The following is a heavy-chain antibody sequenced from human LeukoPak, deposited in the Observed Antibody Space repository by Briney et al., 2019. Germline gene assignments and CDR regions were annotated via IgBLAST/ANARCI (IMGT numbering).Heavy chain of an antibody. CDR1: GGSISNYF. CDR2: IYSSGTT. CDR3: GRNVRGGSTYLDY. J-gene: IGHJ4*02. V-gene: IGHV4-4*07. D-gene: IGHD3-16*01. Sequence: SETLSLTCTVSGGSISNYFWSWIRQPPGKGLEWLGRIYSSGTTNYNPSLKSRVSMSVDTSKNQFSLKLTSVTAADTPVCFCGRNVRGGSTYLDYWGQRTLVTVSS.